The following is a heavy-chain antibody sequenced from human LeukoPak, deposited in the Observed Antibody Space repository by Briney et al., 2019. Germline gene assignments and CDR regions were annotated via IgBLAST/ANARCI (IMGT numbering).Heavy chain of an antibody. V-gene: IGHV1-69*05. CDR1: GGTFSSYA. D-gene: IGHD4-23*01. J-gene: IGHJ4*02. Sequence: APVKVSCKASGGTFSSYAISWVRQAPGQELEWMGRIIPIFGTANYAQKFQGRVTITTDESTSTAYMELSSLRSEDTAVYYCARGDGGYFDYWGQGTLVTVSS. CDR2: IIPIFGTA. CDR3: ARGDGGYFDY.